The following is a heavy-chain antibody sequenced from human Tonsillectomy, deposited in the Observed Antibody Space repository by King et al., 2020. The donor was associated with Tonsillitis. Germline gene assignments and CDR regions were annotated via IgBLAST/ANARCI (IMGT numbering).Heavy chain of an antibody. CDR1: GFNFNIYA. D-gene: IGHD1-26*01. V-gene: IGHV3-23*04. CDR2: ISASGVST. J-gene: IGHJ4*02. CDR3: AKGGGGSYLDYFDY. Sequence: VQLVESGGGLLQPGGSLRLSCPASGFNFNIYAMSWVRQAPGRGLEWVSSISASGVSTYYADSVKGRFTISRDNSENTVYVQMNSVRAEDTAVYYCAKGGGGSYLDYFDYWGQGTLVTVSS.